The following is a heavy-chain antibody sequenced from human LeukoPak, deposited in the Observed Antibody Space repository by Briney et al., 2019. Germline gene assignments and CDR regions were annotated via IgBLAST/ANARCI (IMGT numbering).Heavy chain of an antibody. D-gene: IGHD5-18*01. Sequence: ASVKVSCKASGYTFTGYYMHWVRQAPGQGLEWMGWINPNSGGTNYAQKFQGRVTMTRDTSISTAYMELSRLRSDDTAVYYCARESHLDTAMGNWFDPWGQGTLVTVSS. CDR1: GYTFTGYY. V-gene: IGHV1-2*02. CDR3: ARESHLDTAMGNWFDP. CDR2: INPNSGGT. J-gene: IGHJ5*02.